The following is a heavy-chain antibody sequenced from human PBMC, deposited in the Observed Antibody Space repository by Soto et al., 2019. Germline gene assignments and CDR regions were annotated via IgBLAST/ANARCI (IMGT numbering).Heavy chain of an antibody. CDR2: IKQDGSEK. V-gene: IGHV3-7*01. D-gene: IGHD3-9*01. J-gene: IGHJ4*02. CDR1: GFTFSSYW. CDR3: ARTLRYFDWLSKRTYYFDY. Sequence: EVQLVESGGGLVQPGGSLRLSCAASGFTFSSYWMSWVRQAPGKGLEWVANIKQDGSEKYYVDSVKGRFTISRDNAKNSLYLQMNSLRAEDTAVYYCARTLRYFDWLSKRTYYFDYWGQGTLVTVSS.